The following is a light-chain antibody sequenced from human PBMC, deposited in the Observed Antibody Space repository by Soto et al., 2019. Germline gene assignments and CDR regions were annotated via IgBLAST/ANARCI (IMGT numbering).Light chain of an antibody. Sequence: QSVLTQPASVSGSPGKSITISCTGTSSDVGGYNYVSWYPQHPGKAPKLMIYDVSNRPSGVSNRFSGSKSGNTASLTISGLQAEDEADYYCSSYTSSSTLYVFGTGTKVTVL. CDR3: SSYTSSSTLYV. V-gene: IGLV2-14*01. CDR1: SSDVGGYNY. J-gene: IGLJ1*01. CDR2: DVS.